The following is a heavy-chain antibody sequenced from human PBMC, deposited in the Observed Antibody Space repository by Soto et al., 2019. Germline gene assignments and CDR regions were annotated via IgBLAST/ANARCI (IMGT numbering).Heavy chain of an antibody. V-gene: IGHV3-33*01. CDR1: GFTISSYG. J-gene: IGHJ6*02. CDR2: IWYDGSNK. CDR3: ARDLSSVYYDYVWGSYRSYGMDV. Sequence: GGSLRLSCAASGFTISSYGMHWVRQAPGKGLEWVAVIWYDGSNKYYADSVKGRFTISRDNSKNTLYLQMNSLRAEDTAVYYCARDLSSVYYDYVWGSYRSYGMDVWGQGTTVTVSS. D-gene: IGHD3-16*02.